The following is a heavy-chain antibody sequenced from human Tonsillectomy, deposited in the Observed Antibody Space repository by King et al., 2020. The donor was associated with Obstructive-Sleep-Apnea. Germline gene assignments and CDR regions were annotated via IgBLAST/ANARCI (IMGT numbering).Heavy chain of an antibody. V-gene: IGHV3-74*01. CDR2: IDSDGSST. D-gene: IGHD3-10*01. CDR3: ERVGSSKFLWFGELSAGYFDY. J-gene: IGHJ4*02. CDR1: GFTFSSYW. Sequence: CAASGFTFSSYWMHWVRQAPGKGLVWVSRIDSDGSSTSYADSVKGRFTISRDNAKNTLYLQMNSLRAEDTAVYYCERVGSSKFLWFGELSAGYFDYWGQGTLVTVSS.